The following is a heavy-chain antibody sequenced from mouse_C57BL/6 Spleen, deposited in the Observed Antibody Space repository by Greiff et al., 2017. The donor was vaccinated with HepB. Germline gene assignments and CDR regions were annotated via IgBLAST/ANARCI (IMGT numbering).Heavy chain of an antibody. Sequence: EVHLVESGGDLVKPGGSLKLSCAASGFTFSSYGMSWVRQTPDKRLEWVATISSGGSYTYYPDSVKGRFTISRDNAKNTLYLQMSSLKSEDTAMYYCARQVTTVVALYYFDYWGQGTTLTVSS. V-gene: IGHV5-6*01. CDR3: ARQVTTVVALYYFDY. CDR2: ISSGGSYT. D-gene: IGHD1-1*01. CDR1: GFTFSSYG. J-gene: IGHJ2*01.